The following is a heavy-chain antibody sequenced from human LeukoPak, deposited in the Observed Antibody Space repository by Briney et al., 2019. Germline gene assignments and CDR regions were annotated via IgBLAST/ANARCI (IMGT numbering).Heavy chain of an antibody. CDR1: GFTFGGDW. V-gene: IGHV3-7*01. Sequence: GGSLRLSCVASGFTFGGDWMSWVRQAPGKGPEWVANIKPDGTEKYYVDSVKGRFTISRDNAKNSLYLQLNSLRAEDTAVYYCVRYYDPPVGDAFDIWGPGTMVTVSS. D-gene: IGHD3-22*01. J-gene: IGHJ3*02. CDR2: IKPDGTEK. CDR3: VRYYDPPVGDAFDI.